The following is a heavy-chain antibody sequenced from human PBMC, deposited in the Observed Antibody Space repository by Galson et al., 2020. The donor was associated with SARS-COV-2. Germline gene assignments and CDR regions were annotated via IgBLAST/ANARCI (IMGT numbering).Heavy chain of an antibody. CDR1: GYSISSGDW. D-gene: IGHD3-16*01. V-gene: IGHV4-28*05. CDR3: ARRGLGNWFDP. CDR2: VSSRGNI. J-gene: IGHJ5*02. Sequence: ETSETLSLTCAVSGYSISSGDWWGWIRQPPGKGLEWIGNVSSRGNIYHNPSLNSRVTMSVDTSKNQFSLKLTAVTAVDTAVYYCARRGLGNWFDPWGQGALVTVSS.